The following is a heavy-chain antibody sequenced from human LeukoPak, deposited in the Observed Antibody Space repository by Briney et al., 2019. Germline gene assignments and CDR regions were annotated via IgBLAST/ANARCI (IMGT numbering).Heavy chain of an antibody. V-gene: IGHV1-69*06. J-gene: IGHJ6*03. CDR2: ISPGFATA. CDR3: AIAVAGPQEIVVFGYYYMDV. Sequence: SVKVSCKASGGTFSSYAISGVRQAPGQGLEWMGGISPGFATANYAQTFQGRVTITADKSTSTAYLELSSLRSEDTAVYYCAIAVAGPQEIVVFGYYYMDVWGKGTTVTVSS. D-gene: IGHD6-19*01. CDR1: GGTFSSYA.